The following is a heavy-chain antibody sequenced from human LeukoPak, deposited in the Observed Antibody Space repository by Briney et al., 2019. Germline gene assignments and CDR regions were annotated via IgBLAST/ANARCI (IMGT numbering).Heavy chain of an antibody. CDR1: GFTFSSYA. CDR3: AREESGYLDY. Sequence: RAGGSLRLSCAASGFTFSSYAMHWVRQAPGKGLEYVSAISSNGGSTYYANSVKGRFTISRDNSKNTLYLQMGSLRAEDMAVYYCAREESGYLDYWGQGTLVTVSS. J-gene: IGHJ4*02. CDR2: ISSNGGST. V-gene: IGHV3-64*01. D-gene: IGHD2-15*01.